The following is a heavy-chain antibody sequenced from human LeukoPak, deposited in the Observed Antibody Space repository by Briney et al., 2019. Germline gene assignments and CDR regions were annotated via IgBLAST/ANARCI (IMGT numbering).Heavy chain of an antibody. D-gene: IGHD3-22*01. J-gene: IGHJ2*01. CDR2: ISSSGSTI. CDR1: GFTFSDYY. CDR3: ARDFHYYDSSGYYPDYWYFDL. Sequence: GGSLRLSCAASGFTFSDYYMSWIRQAPGKGLEWVSYISSSGSTIYYADSVKGRFTISRDNAKNSLYLQMNSLRAEDTAVYYCARDFHYYDSSGYYPDYWYFDLWGRGTLVTVSS. V-gene: IGHV3-11*04.